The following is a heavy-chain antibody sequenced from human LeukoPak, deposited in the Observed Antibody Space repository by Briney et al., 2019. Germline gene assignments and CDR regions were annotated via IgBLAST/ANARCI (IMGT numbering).Heavy chain of an antibody. CDR2: IYYTGST. CDR1: GGSISSYY. CDR3: ARKTNGWFDP. Sequence: SETLSLTCTVSGGSISSYYWNWIRQSPGKGLEWIGYIYYTGSTNYSPSLRSRVTISVDTSKNQFSLKLSSVNAADTAVYYCARKTNGWFDPWGQGTLATVSS. D-gene: IGHD2-8*01. J-gene: IGHJ5*02. V-gene: IGHV4-59*01.